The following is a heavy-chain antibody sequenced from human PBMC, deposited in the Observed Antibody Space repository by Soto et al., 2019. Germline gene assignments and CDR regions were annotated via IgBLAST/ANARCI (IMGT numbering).Heavy chain of an antibody. D-gene: IGHD5-12*01. CDR3: ARGQYSVYGIRAFDV. CDR2: IKRDGSEK. CDR1: GFAFSSYW. V-gene: IGHV3-7*04. Sequence: GGSLRLSCAASGFAFSSYWMSWVRQAPGKGLEWVANIKRDGSEKYCVDSVKGRFTISRDNANNSLYLQMNSLRAEDTAVYYCARGQYSVYGIRAFDVWGQGTMVTVSS. J-gene: IGHJ3*01.